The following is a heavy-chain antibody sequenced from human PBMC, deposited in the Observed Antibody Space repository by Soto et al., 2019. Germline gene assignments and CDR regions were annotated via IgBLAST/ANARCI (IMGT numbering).Heavy chain of an antibody. D-gene: IGHD2-8*02. CDR1: GFSLTTSGVG. V-gene: IGHV2-5*02. CDR2: IYWDDDK. Sequence: QITLKESGPPLVKPTQTLTLTCTFSGFSLTTSGVGVGWIRQPPGKALEWLALIYWDDDKRYSPSLKSRLTTTTXTSKHQVVLTMTNMDPVDTATYYCAHLRPTGDFDSWGQGTLVTVSS. J-gene: IGHJ4*02. CDR3: AHLRPTGDFDS.